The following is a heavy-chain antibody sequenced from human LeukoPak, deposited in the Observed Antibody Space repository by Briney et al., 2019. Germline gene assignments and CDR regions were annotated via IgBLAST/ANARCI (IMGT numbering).Heavy chain of an antibody. V-gene: IGHV4-59*01. CDR1: GGSISSYY. Sequence: SETLSLTCTVSGGSISSYYWSWIRQPPGKGLEWIGYIYYSGTSNYNPSLKSRVTISVDTSKNQFSLKLSSVTAADTAVYYCARVSWFPGTSYYYMDVWGKGTTVTVSS. CDR3: ARVSWFPGTSYYYMDV. J-gene: IGHJ6*03. D-gene: IGHD1-1*01. CDR2: IYYSGTS.